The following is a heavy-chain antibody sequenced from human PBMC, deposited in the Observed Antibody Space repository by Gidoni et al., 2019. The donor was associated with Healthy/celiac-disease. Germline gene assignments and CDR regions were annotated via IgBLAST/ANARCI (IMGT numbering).Heavy chain of an antibody. J-gene: IGHJ5*02. V-gene: IGHV4-34*01. D-gene: IGHD3-3*01. Sequence: QVQLQQWGAGLLKPSETLSLTCAVYGGSFSGYYWSWIRQPPGKGLEWIGEINHSGSTNYNPSLKSRVTISVDTSKNQFSLKLSSVTAADTAVYYCARRGRFLEWLLYGDWFDPWGQGTLVTVSS. CDR3: ARRGRFLEWLLYGDWFDP. CDR1: GGSFSGYY. CDR2: INHSGST.